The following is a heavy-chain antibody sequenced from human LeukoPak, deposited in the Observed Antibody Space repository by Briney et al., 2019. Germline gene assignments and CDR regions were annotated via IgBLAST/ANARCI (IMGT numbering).Heavy chain of an antibody. CDR2: ISSSGTTI. Sequence: GGSLRLSCAASGFTFSDYYMSWIRQAPGKGLEWVSYISSSGTTIYYADSVKGRFTISRDNAKNSLYLQMNSLSAEDTAVYYCAKNGDRGAYCSGGTCYPYYYYYMDVWGKGTTVTISS. V-gene: IGHV3-11*01. CDR1: GFTFSDYY. CDR3: AKNGDRGAYCSGGTCYPYYYYYMDV. D-gene: IGHD2-15*01. J-gene: IGHJ6*03.